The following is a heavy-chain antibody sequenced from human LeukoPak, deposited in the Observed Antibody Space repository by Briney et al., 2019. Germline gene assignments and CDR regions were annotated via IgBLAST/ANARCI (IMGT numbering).Heavy chain of an antibody. CDR3: ARSRETSMGVMGVI. D-gene: IGHD5-18*01. Sequence: GESLKISCKGSGYGFTSYWIAWVRQMPGKGLEWMGIIYPGDSDTRYSPSFQGQVTISADKSISTAYLQWSTLKASDTAMYYCARSRETSMGVMGVIWGQGTMVTVTS. CDR2: IYPGDSDT. CDR1: GYGFTSYW. V-gene: IGHV5-51*01. J-gene: IGHJ3*02.